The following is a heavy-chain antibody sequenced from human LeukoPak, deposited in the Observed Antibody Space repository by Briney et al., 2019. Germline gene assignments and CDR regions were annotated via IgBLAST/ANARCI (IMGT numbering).Heavy chain of an antibody. Sequence: SVKVSCKASGGTFSSYAISWVRQAPGQGLEWMGGIIPIFGTANYAQEFQGRVTITTDESTGTAYMELSSLRSEDTAVYYCARDRIRRDGYNFDDAFDIWGQGTMVTVSS. J-gene: IGHJ3*02. CDR2: IIPIFGTA. D-gene: IGHD5-24*01. CDR1: GGTFSSYA. CDR3: ARDRIRRDGYNFDDAFDI. V-gene: IGHV1-69*05.